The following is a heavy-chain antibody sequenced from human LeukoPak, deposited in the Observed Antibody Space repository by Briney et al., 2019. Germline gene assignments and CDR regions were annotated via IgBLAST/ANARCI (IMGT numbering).Heavy chain of an antibody. CDR3: ARDAIRNYYYYGMDV. CDR1: GVSISSYY. D-gene: IGHD3-3*01. Sequence: SETLPLTCTVSGVSISSYYWSWIRQPPGKGLEWIGYIYYSGSTNYNPSLKSRVTISVDTSKNQFSLKLSSVTAADTAVYYCARDAIRNYYYYGMDVWGQGTTVTVSS. V-gene: IGHV4-59*01. J-gene: IGHJ6*02. CDR2: IYYSGST.